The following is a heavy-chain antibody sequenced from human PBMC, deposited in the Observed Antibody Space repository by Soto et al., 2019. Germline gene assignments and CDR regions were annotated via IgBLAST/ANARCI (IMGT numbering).Heavy chain of an antibody. D-gene: IGHD5-18*01. V-gene: IGHV1-69*06. CDR3: SSQHRYSYGYRHDAFDI. Sequence: QVQLVQSGAEVKKPGSSVKVSCKASGGTFSSYAISWVRQAPGQGLEWMGGIIPIFGTANYAQKFQGRVTITADKSTSTAYMELSSLRSEDTAVYYCSSQHRYSYGYRHDAFDIWGQGTMVTVSS. CDR2: IIPIFGTA. J-gene: IGHJ3*02. CDR1: GGTFSSYA.